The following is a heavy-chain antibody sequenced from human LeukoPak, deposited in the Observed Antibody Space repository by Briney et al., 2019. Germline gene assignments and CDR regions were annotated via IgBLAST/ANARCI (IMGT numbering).Heavy chain of an antibody. J-gene: IGHJ4*02. CDR1: GFTFSNYW. CDR3: ARDSGRDSGGY. D-gene: IGHD3-10*01. CDR2: INRDGSST. Sequence: GGSLTLSCAASGFTFSNYWMHWVRQAPGKGLVWVSHINRDGSSTSYADSVKGRFTISRDNAKNTLYLQMNGLRAEDTAVYYCARDSGRDSGGYWGQGTLVTVSS. V-gene: IGHV3-74*01.